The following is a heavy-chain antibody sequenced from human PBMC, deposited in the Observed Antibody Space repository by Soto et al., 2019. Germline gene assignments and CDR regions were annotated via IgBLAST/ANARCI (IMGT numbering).Heavy chain of an antibody. D-gene: IGHD2-2*01. CDR2: ISAYNGNT. J-gene: IGHJ6*02. V-gene: IGHV1-18*01. CDR1: GYTFTSYG. Sequence: QVQLVQSGAEVKKPGASVKVSCKASGYTFTSYGISWVRQAPGQGLEWMGWISAYNGNTNYAQKLQGTVTMTTDTSTSTAYMELRSLRSDDTAVYYCARDGFSQLPIREAYYYGMDVWGQGTTVTVSS. CDR3: ARDGFSQLPIREAYYYGMDV.